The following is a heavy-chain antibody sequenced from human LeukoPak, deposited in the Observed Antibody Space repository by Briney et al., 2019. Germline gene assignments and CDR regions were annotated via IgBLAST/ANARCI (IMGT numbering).Heavy chain of an antibody. J-gene: IGHJ4*02. D-gene: IGHD2-2*01. CDR3: AKFGGSLTCSSTSCFRDY. V-gene: IGHV3-23*01. Sequence: GGSLRLSCAASGFTFSSYAMSWVRQAPGKGLEWVSAISGSGGSTYYADSVKGRFTISRDNSKNTLYLQMNSLRAEDTAVYYCAKFGGSLTCSSTSCFRDYWGREPWSPSPQ. CDR1: GFTFSSYA. CDR2: ISGSGGST.